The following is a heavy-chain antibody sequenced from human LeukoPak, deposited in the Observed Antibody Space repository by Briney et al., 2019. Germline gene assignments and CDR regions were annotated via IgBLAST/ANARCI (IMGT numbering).Heavy chain of an antibody. CDR3: ARRAPTRYFDY. J-gene: IGHJ4*02. V-gene: IGHV3-74*01. CDR2: INNGGSTT. CDR1: GFTFSSYD. D-gene: IGHD5-24*01. Sequence: QPGGSLRLSCAASGFTFSSYDMHWVRQAPGKGLVWVSAINNGGSTTAYADSVKGRFTISRDNAKNTLYLQMNSLRAEDTAVYYCARRAPTRYFDYWGQGTLVTVSS.